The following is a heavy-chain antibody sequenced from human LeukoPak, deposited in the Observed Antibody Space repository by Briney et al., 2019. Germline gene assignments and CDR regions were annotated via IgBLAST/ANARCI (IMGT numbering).Heavy chain of an antibody. CDR2: ISGSGGST. V-gene: IGHV3-23*01. J-gene: IGHJ5*02. D-gene: IGHD2-2*02. Sequence: GGSLRLSCAASGFTFSSYAMSWVRQAPGKGLEWVSAISGSGGSTYYADSVKGRFTISRDNSKNTLYLQMNSLRAEDTAVYYCAKDRVWQLLYDWLDPWGQGTLVTVSS. CDR3: AKDRVWQLLYDWLDP. CDR1: GFTFSSYA.